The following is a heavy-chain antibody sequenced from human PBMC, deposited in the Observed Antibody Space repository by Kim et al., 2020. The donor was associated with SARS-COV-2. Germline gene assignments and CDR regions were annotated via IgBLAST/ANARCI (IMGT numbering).Heavy chain of an antibody. J-gene: IGHJ4*02. CDR1: GGSISISSYY. Sequence: SETLSLTCTVSGGSISISSYYWGWIRQPPGKGLEWIGTIYYSGSTYYNPSLKSRVTISVDTSKNQFSLKLSSVTAADADVYYCARLRAMPFGVVIRGYYFDYWGQGTLVTVSS. D-gene: IGHD3-3*01. V-gene: IGHV4-39*01. CDR2: IYYSGST. CDR3: ARLRAMPFGVVIRGYYFDY.